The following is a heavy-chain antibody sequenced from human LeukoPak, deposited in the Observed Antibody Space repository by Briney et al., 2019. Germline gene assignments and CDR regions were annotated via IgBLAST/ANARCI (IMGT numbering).Heavy chain of an antibody. D-gene: IGHD5-18*01. J-gene: IGHJ5*02. CDR3: AREGGSSYGYAYH. Sequence: ASVKVSRKASGYTLTNLRIGCVRQAPGQGLQWMGWISGYNGNTHYAQKFQGRATMTRDTSISIAYMELSSLESYDTAVYYCAREGGSSYGYAYHWGQGTLVTVSS. V-gene: IGHV1-18*01. CDR2: ISGYNGNT. CDR1: GYTLTNLR.